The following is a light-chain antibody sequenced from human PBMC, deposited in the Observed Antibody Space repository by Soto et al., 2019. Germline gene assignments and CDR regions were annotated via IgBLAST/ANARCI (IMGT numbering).Light chain of an antibody. CDR1: SSNIGSNY. CDR2: SNN. CDR3: AAWDDSLSGLWV. J-gene: IGLJ3*02. Sequence: QSVLTQPPSASGTPGQRVTISCSGSSSNIGSNYVYWYQQLPGTAPKLLIYSNNQRPSGVPDRCSGSKSGTSASLAISGLRSEYEADYYCAAWDDSLSGLWVCGGGTKLTVL. V-gene: IGLV1-47*02.